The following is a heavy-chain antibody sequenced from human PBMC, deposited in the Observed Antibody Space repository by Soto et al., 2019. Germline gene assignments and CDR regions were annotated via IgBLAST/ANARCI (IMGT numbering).Heavy chain of an antibody. Sequence: PSETLSLTCTVFGCSISSYYWSWIRQPPGQGLEWIGYIYYSGSTNYNPSLNSRVTISVDTSNNQFSLKLSSVTAADTAVYYCARVWGGAFDIWGQGTMVTVSS. D-gene: IGHD3-10*01. CDR1: GCSISSYY. CDR2: IYYSGST. V-gene: IGHV4-59*01. J-gene: IGHJ3*02. CDR3: ARVWGGAFDI.